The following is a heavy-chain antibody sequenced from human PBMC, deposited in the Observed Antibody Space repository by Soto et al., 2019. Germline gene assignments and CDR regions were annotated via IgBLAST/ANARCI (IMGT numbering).Heavy chain of an antibody. D-gene: IGHD3-22*01. V-gene: IGHV1-18*04. CDR3: AIQAIPYYFDGRLHAQTPFLDN. CDR2: ISTYNGNT. J-gene: IGHJ4*02. Sequence: ASVKVSCKASGYTFTSHVINWVRQAPGQGLEWMGWISTYNGNTHYAQNLQYRVSMTTDTSTTTADMEVRSLRADDTAVYFCAIQAIPYYFDGRLHAQTPFLDNSPQGTLVTVSS. CDR1: GYTFTSHV.